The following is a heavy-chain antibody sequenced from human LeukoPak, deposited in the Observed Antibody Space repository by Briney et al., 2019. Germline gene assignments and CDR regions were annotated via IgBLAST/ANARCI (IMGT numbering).Heavy chain of an antibody. Sequence: GGSLRLSCAASGFTFSSYSMNWVRQAPGKGLEWVSSISSSSSYIYYADSVKGRFTISRDNSNNTLYLQMNSLRAEDTAVFYCAKDHLGDGYNSGAFDFWGQGTMVTVSS. V-gene: IGHV3-21*01. J-gene: IGHJ3*01. CDR1: GFTFSSYS. CDR3: AKDHLGDGYNSGAFDF. D-gene: IGHD5-24*01. CDR2: ISSSSSYI.